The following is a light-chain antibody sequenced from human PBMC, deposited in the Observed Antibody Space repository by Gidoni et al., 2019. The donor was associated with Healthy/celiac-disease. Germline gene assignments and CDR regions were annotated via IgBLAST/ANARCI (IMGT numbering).Light chain of an antibody. J-gene: IGLJ1*01. CDR1: TGAVTSGHY. CDR3: LLSYSGANYV. V-gene: IGLV7-46*01. CDR2: DTS. Sequence: QAVVTQEPSLTVSPGGTVTLTCGPSTGAVTSGHYPYWFQQKPGQAPRTLIYDTSNKHSWTPARFSGSLLGGKAALTLSGAQPEDEAEYYCLLSYSGANYVFGTGTKVTVL.